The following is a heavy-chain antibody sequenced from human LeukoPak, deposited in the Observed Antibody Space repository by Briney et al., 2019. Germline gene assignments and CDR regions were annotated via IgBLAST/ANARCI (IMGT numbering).Heavy chain of an antibody. CDR3: AAVRQWQLYFVF. V-gene: IGHV3-30*03. CDR2: ISYDGNFK. D-gene: IGHD6-6*01. Sequence: GGSLRLSCADSGFTFNTYGMHWVRQAPGQGLEGVTFISYDGNFKYYADSVQGRFTISRDNSKSTLYLQMNSLGIEDTAVYYCAAVRQWQLYFVFWGQGTLVTVSS. CDR1: GFTFNTYG. J-gene: IGHJ4*02.